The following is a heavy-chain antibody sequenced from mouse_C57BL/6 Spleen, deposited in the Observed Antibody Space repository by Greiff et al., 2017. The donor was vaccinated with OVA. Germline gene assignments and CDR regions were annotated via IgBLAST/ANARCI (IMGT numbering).Heavy chain of an antibody. CDR3: SRYGPRGYAMDY. CDR2: IWSDGST. D-gene: IGHD1-1*02. V-gene: IGHV2-6*03. J-gene: IGHJ4*01. CDR1: GFSLTSYG. Sequence: VMLVESGPGLVAPSQSLSITCTVSGFSLTSYGVHWVRQPPGKGLEWLVVIWSDGSTTYNSALKSRLSISKDNSKSKVFLKMNSLQTDDTAMYYCSRYGPRGYAMDYWGQGTSVTVSS.